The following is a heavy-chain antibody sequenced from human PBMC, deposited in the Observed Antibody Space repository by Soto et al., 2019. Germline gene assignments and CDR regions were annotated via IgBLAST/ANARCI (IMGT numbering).Heavy chain of an antibody. CDR3: AREYYDFWSGYSYYFDY. CDR2: INAGNGNT. V-gene: IGHV1-3*01. D-gene: IGHD3-3*01. Sequence: SVKVSCKASGYTFTIYAMHCVGQSALRRLEGMGCINAGNGNTKYSQKFQGRVTITRDTSASTAYMELSSLRSEDTAVYYCAREYYDFWSGYSYYFDYWGQGTLVTVSS. J-gene: IGHJ4*02. CDR1: GYTFTIYA.